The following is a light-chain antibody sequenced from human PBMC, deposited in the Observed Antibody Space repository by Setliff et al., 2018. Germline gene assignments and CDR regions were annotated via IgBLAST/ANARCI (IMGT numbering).Light chain of an antibody. V-gene: IGLV2-8*01. CDR1: NNDVGAYNY. CDR2: DVS. Sequence: QSVLTQPASVSGSPGQSVTISCTGTNNDVGAYNYVSWYQQHPGKAPKFMIYDVSKRSSGASDRFSGSKSGNTASLTVSGLQAEDEADYYCSSYAGSNIWGYVFGTGTKVTVL. CDR3: SSYAGSNIWGYV. J-gene: IGLJ1*01.